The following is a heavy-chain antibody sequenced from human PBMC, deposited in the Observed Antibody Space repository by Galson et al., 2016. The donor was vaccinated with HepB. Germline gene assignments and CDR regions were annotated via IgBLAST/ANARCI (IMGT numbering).Heavy chain of an antibody. CDR2: INHGGNT. V-gene: IGHV4-34*01. Sequence: ETLSLTCVVEGGSFSGHYCSWVRQSPEKGLEWIGEINHGGNTNFNPALGGRATLSVETSKRQISLKLSSVTVADTAVYYCARGGNNYYFAMDVWGQGTTVTVSS. D-gene: IGHD1/OR15-1a*01. CDR3: ARGGNNYYFAMDV. CDR1: GGSFSGHY. J-gene: IGHJ6*02.